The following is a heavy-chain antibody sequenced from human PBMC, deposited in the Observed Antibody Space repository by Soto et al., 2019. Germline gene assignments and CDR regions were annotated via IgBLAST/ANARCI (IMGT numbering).Heavy chain of an antibody. V-gene: IGHV4-39*07. Sequence: SETLSLTCTVSGGSVNSGNSYWAWLRQAPGKSLEWIGLMSSGGTAYYSVSLNSRGTMSVDTSKNQFSLNLSSVTAADTAVYYCARVRGYSGSYYFDYWGLGTLVTVS. CDR1: GGSVNSGNSY. CDR2: MSSGGTA. D-gene: IGHD1-26*01. J-gene: IGHJ4*02. CDR3: ARVRGYSGSYYFDY.